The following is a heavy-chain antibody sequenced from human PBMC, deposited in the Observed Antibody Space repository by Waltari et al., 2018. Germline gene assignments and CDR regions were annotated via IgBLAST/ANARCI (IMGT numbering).Heavy chain of an antibody. J-gene: IGHJ4*02. CDR3: ARHWNWAWDY. CDR2: TNEDGTAK. Sequence: EVQLVESGGGLVPPGGSLRLSCVASGSTFCSRWLSRVRQAPGKGLEWVANTNEDGTAKHCVDSVKGRFTISRDNAKNSLYLQMSDLRAEDTAVYYFARHWNWAWDYWGQGTLVTVSS. D-gene: IGHD1-7*01. CDR1: GSTFCSRW. V-gene: IGHV3-7*01.